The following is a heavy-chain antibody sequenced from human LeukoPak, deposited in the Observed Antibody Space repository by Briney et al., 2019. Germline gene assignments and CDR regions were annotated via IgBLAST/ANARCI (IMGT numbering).Heavy chain of an antibody. CDR3: ARDHRRAAAGYYYYGMDV. J-gene: IGHJ6*02. V-gene: IGHV3-53*04. Sequence: GGSLRLSCAASGFTVSSNYMSWVRQAPGKGLEWVSVIYSGGSAYYADSVKGRFTISRHNSKNTLYLQMNSLRAEDTAVYYCARDHRRAAAGYYYYGMDVWGQGTTVTVSS. D-gene: IGHD6-13*01. CDR1: GFTVSSNY. CDR2: IYSGGSA.